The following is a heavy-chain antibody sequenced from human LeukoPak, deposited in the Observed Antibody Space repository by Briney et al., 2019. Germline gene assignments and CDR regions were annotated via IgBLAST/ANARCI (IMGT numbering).Heavy chain of an antibody. D-gene: IGHD3-10*01. V-gene: IGHV5-51*01. Sequence: GESLKISCKGSGYGFNNFWIGWVRQMPGKGLEWMGVIYPGDSDTRYSPSFQGQVTISADKSISTAYLQWSSLKASDTAMYYCARRGTYYYGSGSYYWGQGTLVTVSS. CDR1: GYGFNNFW. J-gene: IGHJ4*02. CDR2: IYPGDSDT. CDR3: ARRGTYYYGSGSYY.